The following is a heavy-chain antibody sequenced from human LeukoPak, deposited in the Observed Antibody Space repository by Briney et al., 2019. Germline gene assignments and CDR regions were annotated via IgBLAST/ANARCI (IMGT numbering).Heavy chain of an antibody. CDR2: IHNDGTFG. CDR1: GFTFSRFG. D-gene: IGHD3-16*01. Sequence: GRSLRLSCAPSGFTFSRFGMQWVRQPPGKGLEWVAVIHNDGTFGQYVDSVKGRFTISKDNSQNILYLQMDNLRDDDTAVYYCAKEGDLFRGYLDVWGKGTTVIVSS. V-gene: IGHV3-33*06. J-gene: IGHJ6*03. CDR3: AKEGDLFRGYLDV.